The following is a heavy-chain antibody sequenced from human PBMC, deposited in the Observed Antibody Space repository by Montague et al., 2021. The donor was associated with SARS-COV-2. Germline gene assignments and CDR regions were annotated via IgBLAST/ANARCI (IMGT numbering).Heavy chain of an antibody. D-gene: IGHD3-3*01. CDR2: INHRGTT. CDR3: ARDPWRITIFGVVTRYGMGV. V-gene: IGHV4-34*01. J-gene: IGHJ6*02. CDR1: GGSFSVSGYY. Sequence: SETLSLTCAVYGGSFSVSGYYWSWIRQPQGKGLEWIEEINHRGTTTYNPSLNSRVTMSVDTSKNQFSLNLSSVTAADTAVYYCARDPWRITIFGVVTRYGMGVWGQGTTVTVSS.